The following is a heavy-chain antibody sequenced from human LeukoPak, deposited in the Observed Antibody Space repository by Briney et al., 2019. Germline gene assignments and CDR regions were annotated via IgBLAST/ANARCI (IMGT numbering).Heavy chain of an antibody. J-gene: IGHJ4*02. Sequence: SETLSLTCTVPGGSISSYYWSWIRQPPGKGLEWIGYIYYSGSTNYNPSLKSRVTISVDTSKNQFSLKLSSVTAADTAVYYCASIAVAGDFDYWGQGTLVTVSS. D-gene: IGHD6-19*01. CDR1: GGSISSYY. CDR3: ASIAVAGDFDY. CDR2: IYYSGST. V-gene: IGHV4-59*01.